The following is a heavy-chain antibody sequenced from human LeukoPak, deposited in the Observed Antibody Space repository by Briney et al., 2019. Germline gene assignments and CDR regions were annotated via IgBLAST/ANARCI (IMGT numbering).Heavy chain of an antibody. CDR3: AKVDSSGWATAFLGTFDY. CDR2: IRYDGSNK. D-gene: IGHD6-19*01. V-gene: IGHV3-30*02. J-gene: IGHJ4*02. Sequence: PGGSLRLSCAASGFTFSSYGMHWVRQAPGKGLEWVAFIRYDGSNKYYADSVKGRFTISRDNSKNTLYLQMDSLRAEDTAVYYCAKVDSSGWATAFLGTFDYWGQGTLVTVSS. CDR1: GFTFSSYG.